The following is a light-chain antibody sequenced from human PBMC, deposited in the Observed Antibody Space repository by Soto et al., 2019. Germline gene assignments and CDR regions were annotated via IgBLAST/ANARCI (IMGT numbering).Light chain of an antibody. Sequence: QSVLTQPPSVSAAPGQKVTISCSGSSSNTGNNYVSWYQQLPGTAPKLLIYENDKRPSGIPDRFSGSKSGTSATLGITGLQTGDEADYYCATCDSSLRAGLFGTGTKLTVL. J-gene: IGLJ1*01. V-gene: IGLV1-51*02. CDR3: ATCDSSLRAGL. CDR2: END. CDR1: SSNTGNNY.